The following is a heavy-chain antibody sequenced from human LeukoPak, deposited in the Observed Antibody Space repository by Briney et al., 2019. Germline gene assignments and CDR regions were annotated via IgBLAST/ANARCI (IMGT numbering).Heavy chain of an antibody. J-gene: IGHJ4*02. D-gene: IGHD5-18*01. Sequence: SETLSLTCTVSGGSISSYYWSWIRQPPGKGLEWIGYIYYSGSTNYNPSLKSRVTISVDTSKNQFSLKLSSVTAADTAVYYCARSPRGYSYGYVETPSFDYWGQGTLVTVSS. CDR1: GGSISSYY. CDR3: ARSPRGYSYGYVETPSFDY. CDR2: IYYSGST. V-gene: IGHV4-59*01.